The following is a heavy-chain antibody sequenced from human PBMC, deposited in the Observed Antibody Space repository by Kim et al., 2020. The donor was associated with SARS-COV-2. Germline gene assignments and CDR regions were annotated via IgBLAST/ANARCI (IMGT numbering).Heavy chain of an antibody. Sequence: VKGRFTISRDNAKNSLYLQMNSLRADDTAVYYCARVFTIFGVVIKYYFDYWGQGTLVTVSS. CDR3: ARVFTIFGVVIKYYFDY. V-gene: IGHV3-11*05. J-gene: IGHJ4*02. D-gene: IGHD3-3*01.